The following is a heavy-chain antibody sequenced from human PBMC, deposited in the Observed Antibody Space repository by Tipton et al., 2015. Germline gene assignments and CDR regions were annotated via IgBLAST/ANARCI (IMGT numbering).Heavy chain of an antibody. CDR2: ISGGGGGT. CDR3: AGGVVSAARESY. V-gene: IGHV3-23*01. Sequence: SLRLSCAASGFIFSDYAMSWVRQAPGKGLEWVSVISGGGGGTYDAESVEGRFTISRDNSKNTLSLQMNSLRAEDTAVYYCAGGVVSAARESYWGQGTLVTVSS. CDR1: GFIFSDYA. J-gene: IGHJ4*02. D-gene: IGHD2-15*01.